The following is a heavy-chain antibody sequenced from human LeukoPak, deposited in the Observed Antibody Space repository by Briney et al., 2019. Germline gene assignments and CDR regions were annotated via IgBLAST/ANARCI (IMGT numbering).Heavy chain of an antibody. CDR2: IYTSGST. J-gene: IGHJ6*02. CDR1: GGSISSYY. Sequence: SETLSLTCTVSGGSISSYYWSWIRQPAGKGLEWIGRIYTSGSTNYNPSLKSRVTMSVDTSKNQSSLKLSSVTAADTAVYYCAGRATYYYYYGMDVWGQGTTVTVSS. CDR3: AGRATYYYYYGMDV. V-gene: IGHV4-4*07.